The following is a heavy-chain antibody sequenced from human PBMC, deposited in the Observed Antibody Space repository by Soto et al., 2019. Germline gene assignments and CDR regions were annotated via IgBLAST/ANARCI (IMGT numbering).Heavy chain of an antibody. Sequence: SVKVSCKASGYTFTSYGISWVRQAPGQGLEWLVWIFVGSGNTNYAQKFQERVTITRDMSTSTAYLELSSLRSEDTAVYFCAAGGYYYDSSGYPTAQASDYWGQGTLVTVSS. CDR2: IFVGSGNT. D-gene: IGHD3-22*01. J-gene: IGHJ4*02. V-gene: IGHV1-58*02. CDR3: AAGGYYYDSSGYPTAQASDY. CDR1: GYTFTSYG.